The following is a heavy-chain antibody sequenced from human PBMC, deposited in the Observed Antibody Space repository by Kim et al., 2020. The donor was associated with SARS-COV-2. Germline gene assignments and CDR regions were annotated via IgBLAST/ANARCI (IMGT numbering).Heavy chain of an antibody. CDR2: GGST. Sequence: GGSTFYADSVKGRFTISSDNSKNTLYLQMNSLRAEDTAVYYCARGGENFDYWGQGTLVTVSS. D-gene: IGHD1-26*01. J-gene: IGHJ4*02. V-gene: IGHV3-53*01. CDR3: ARGGENFDY.